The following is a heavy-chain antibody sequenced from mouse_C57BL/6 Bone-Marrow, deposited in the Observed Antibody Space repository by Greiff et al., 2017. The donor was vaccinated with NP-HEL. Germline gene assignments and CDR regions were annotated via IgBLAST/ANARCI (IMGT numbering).Heavy chain of an antibody. D-gene: IGHD1-1*01. V-gene: IGHV1-62-2*01. CDR2: FYPGSGSI. Sequence: VKVVESGAELVKPGASVKLSCKASGYTFTEYTIHWVKQRSGQGLEWIGWFYPGSGSIKYNEKFKDKATLTADKSSSTVYMDLSRLTSEDSAVYFCARHGDYFGSSYGYFDVWGTATTVTVSS. CDR1: GYTFTEYT. J-gene: IGHJ1*03. CDR3: ARHGDYFGSSYGYFDV.